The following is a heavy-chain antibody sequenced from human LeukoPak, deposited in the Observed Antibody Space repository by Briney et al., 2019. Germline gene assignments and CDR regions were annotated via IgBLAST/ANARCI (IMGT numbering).Heavy chain of an antibody. CDR3: AQLSTSVTHLDY. CDR2: IKKDGSEN. CDR1: GFAFSSHW. J-gene: IGHJ4*02. V-gene: IGHV3-7*01. Sequence: LPGGSLRLSCAASGFAFSSHWMSWVRQAPGKGLGWVANIKKDGSENYYVDSVKGRFTISRDNAKNSLYLQMNSLRAEDTAVYYCAQLSTSVTHLDYWGQGTLVTVSS. D-gene: IGHD4-17*01.